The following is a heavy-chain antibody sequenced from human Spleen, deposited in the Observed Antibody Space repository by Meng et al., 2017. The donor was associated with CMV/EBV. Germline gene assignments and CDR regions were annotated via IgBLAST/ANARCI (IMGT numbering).Heavy chain of an antibody. CDR2: IYYTGST. D-gene: IGHD2-21*02. CDR3: ARVGVTPFDAFDI. CDR1: GGSISSYY. J-gene: IGHJ3*02. Sequence: SETLSLTCTVSGGSISSYYWSWIRQPPGKGLEWIGYIYYTGSTNYNPSLKSRVTMSIDTSKKQFSLKLNSVTAADSAVYYCARVGVTPFDAFDIWGQGTMVTVSS. V-gene: IGHV4-59*01.